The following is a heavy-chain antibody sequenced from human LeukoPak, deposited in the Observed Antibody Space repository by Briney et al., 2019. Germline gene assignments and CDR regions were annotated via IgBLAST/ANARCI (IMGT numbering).Heavy chain of an antibody. J-gene: IGHJ4*02. Sequence: ASVTVSCKASGGTFSSYAINWVRQAPGQGLEWMGGFIPIFGTANFAQKFQGRVTITADESTSTAFMYLNSLRSDDTAVYYCARGHSSGYPYYFDYWGQGTLVTVSS. CDR1: GGTFSSYA. CDR3: ARGHSSGYPYYFDY. V-gene: IGHV1-69*13. D-gene: IGHD3-22*01. CDR2: FIPIFGTA.